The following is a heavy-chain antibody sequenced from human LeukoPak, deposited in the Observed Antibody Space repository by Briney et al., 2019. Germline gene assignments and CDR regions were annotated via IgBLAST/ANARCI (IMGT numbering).Heavy chain of an antibody. J-gene: IGHJ4*02. V-gene: IGHV3-30*18. CDR3: AKNAHYQGYSYGGIDY. D-gene: IGHD5-18*01. Sequence: GGSLRLSCAASGFTFSSYGMHWVRQAPGKGLEWVAVISYDGSDKYSADSVKGRFTISRDNSKNTLYLQMNSLRAEDTAVYYCAKNAHYQGYSYGGIDYWGQGTLVTVSS. CDR1: GFTFSSYG. CDR2: ISYDGSDK.